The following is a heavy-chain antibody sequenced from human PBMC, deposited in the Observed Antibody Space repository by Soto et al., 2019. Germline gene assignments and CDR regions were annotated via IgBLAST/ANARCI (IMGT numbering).Heavy chain of an antibody. D-gene: IGHD3-10*01. CDR3: ARDRGVTMFRWGEMGV. V-gene: IGHV1-18*01. CDR1: GYTFTSDG. Sequence: QVQLVQSGAEVKKPGASVKVSCNTSGYTFTSDGISWVRQAPGQGLEWMGWISAYNGNTNYAQKLQGRVTMTTDTSTITDYMELRSLRSDDTAVYDCARDRGVTMFRWGEMGVWGKGTTVTVSS. CDR2: ISAYNGNT. J-gene: IGHJ6*04.